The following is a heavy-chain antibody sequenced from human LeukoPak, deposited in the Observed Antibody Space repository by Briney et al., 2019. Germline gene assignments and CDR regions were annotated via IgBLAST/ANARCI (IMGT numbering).Heavy chain of an antibody. CDR1: GYTFTGYY. D-gene: IGHD2-15*01. Sequence: ASVKVSCKASGYTFTGYYMHWVRQAPGQGPEWMGWINPNSGGTNYAQKFQGRVTMTTDTSISTGYMELSSLRFDDTAVYCCARIPVIAANLGWFDPWGQGTLVTVSS. V-gene: IGHV1-2*02. CDR3: ARIPVIAANLGWFDP. CDR2: INPNSGGT. J-gene: IGHJ5*02.